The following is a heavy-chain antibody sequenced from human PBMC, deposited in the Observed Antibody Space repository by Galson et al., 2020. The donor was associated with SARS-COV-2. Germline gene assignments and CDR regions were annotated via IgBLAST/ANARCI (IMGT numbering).Heavy chain of an antibody. D-gene: IGHD3-9*01. CDR1: SGTISSSSYY. CDR3: ARHSLLRDFDWTMDYYGMYV. J-gene: IGHJ6*02. CDR2: IYYSGST. V-gene: IGHV4-39*01. Sequence: ASETLSLTCTVSSGTISSSSYYWGWIRQPPGKGLEWIGSIYYSGSTYYNPSIKSRVTISVDTSKNQFSLKLSSVTAADTAVYYCARHSLLRDFDWTMDYYGMYVWGQGATVTVSS.